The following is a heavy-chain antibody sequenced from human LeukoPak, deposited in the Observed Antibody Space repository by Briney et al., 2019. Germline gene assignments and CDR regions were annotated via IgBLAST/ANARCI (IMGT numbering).Heavy chain of an antibody. Sequence: SETLSLTCTVSGGSISSGSYYWRWIRQPAGKGLEWIGRIYTSGSTNYNPSLKSRVTISVDTSKNQFSLKLSSVTAADTAVYYCARGVFPEFYYSSSWYWFDPWGQGTLVTVSS. D-gene: IGHD6-13*01. CDR2: IYTSGST. CDR3: ARGVFPEFYYSSSWYWFDP. CDR1: GGSISSGSYY. V-gene: IGHV4-61*02. J-gene: IGHJ5*02.